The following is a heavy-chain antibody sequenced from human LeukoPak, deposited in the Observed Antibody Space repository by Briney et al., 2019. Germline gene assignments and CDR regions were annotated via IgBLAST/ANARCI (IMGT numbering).Heavy chain of an antibody. Sequence: QSGRSLTLSCAASGFTFSSYAMHWVRQAPGKGLEWVAVISYDGSNKYYADSVKGRFTISRDNSKNTLYLQMNSLRAEDTAVYYCARGPDNGDYDVGYWGQGTLVTVSS. CDR1: GFTFSSYA. CDR3: ARGPDNGDYDVGY. J-gene: IGHJ4*02. V-gene: IGHV3-30-3*01. CDR2: ISYDGSNK. D-gene: IGHD4-17*01.